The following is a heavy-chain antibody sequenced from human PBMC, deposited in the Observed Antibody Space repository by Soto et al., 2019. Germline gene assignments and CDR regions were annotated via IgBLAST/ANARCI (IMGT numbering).Heavy chain of an antibody. Sequence: GESLKISCKGSGYSFTSYWIGWVRQMPGKGLEWMGIIYPGDSDTRYSPSFQGQVTISADKSISTAYLQWSSLKASDTAMDYCAGSILAERYYYYGMDVWGQGTTVTVSS. D-gene: IGHD2-15*01. V-gene: IGHV5-51*01. CDR2: IYPGDSDT. CDR3: AGSILAERYYYYGMDV. CDR1: GYSFTSYW. J-gene: IGHJ6*02.